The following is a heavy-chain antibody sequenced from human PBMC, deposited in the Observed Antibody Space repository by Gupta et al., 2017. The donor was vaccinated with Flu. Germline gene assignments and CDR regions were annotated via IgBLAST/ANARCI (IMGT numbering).Heavy chain of an antibody. CDR2: IDPRGGAP. V-gene: IGHV1-46*01. D-gene: IGHD2-21*01. CDR1: GYTFISYF. CDR3: AKDGLTTGGYLFDS. Sequence: QVQLVQSGAGVEKPGASVKVSCKASGYTFISYFVHWVRQAPGQGLEWMGIIDPRGGAPDYAQKFQGRITMTTDTSTTTAYMELSGLRSEDTAVYFCAKDGLTTGGYLFDSWGQGSLVTVSS. J-gene: IGHJ4*02.